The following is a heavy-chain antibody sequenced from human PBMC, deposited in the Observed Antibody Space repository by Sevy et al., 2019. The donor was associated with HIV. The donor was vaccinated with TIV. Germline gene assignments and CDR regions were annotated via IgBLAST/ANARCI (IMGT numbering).Heavy chain of an antibody. Sequence: ASVKVSCKASGGTFSRSAISWMRQAPGQGLEWMGGIIPIFGTTNYARNFQGRLTITADESKSAAYMELSSLTSEDSAVYYCARLGAAGLAGWFDPWGQGTLVTVSS. V-gene: IGHV1-69*13. D-gene: IGHD6-13*01. J-gene: IGHJ5*02. CDR3: ARLGAAGLAGWFDP. CDR1: GGTFSRSA. CDR2: IIPIFGTT.